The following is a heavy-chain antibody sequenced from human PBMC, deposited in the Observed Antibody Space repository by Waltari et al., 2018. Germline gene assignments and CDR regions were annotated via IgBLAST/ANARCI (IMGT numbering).Heavy chain of an antibody. CDR1: GFSFSSYG. J-gene: IGHJ4*02. CDR3: AKDGLQYAFDY. V-gene: IGHV3-30*02. D-gene: IGHD4-4*01. CDR2: RRNDGSNQ. Sequence: QVQLVESGGGVVQPGGSLRLCCAASGFSFSSYGMHWVRQAPGKGLEWVAFRRNDGSNQYYADSVKGRFTISRDNSKNTLYLQMNSLRVEDTAVYYCAKDGLQYAFDYWGQGTLVTVAS.